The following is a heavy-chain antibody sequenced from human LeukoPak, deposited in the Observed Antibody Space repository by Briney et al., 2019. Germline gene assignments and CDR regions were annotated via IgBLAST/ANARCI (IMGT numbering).Heavy chain of an antibody. J-gene: IGHJ6*02. CDR3: ARGQHYYYYYGMDV. Sequence: SETLSLTCAVYGGSFSGYYWSWIRQPPGKGLEWIGEINHSGSTNYNPSLKSRVTISVDTSTNQFSLKLSSVTAADTAVYYCARGQHYYYYYGMDVWGQGTTVTVSS. V-gene: IGHV4-34*01. D-gene: IGHD6-13*01. CDR2: INHSGST. CDR1: GGSFSGYY.